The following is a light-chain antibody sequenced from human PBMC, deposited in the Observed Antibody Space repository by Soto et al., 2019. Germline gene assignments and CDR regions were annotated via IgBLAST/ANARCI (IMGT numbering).Light chain of an antibody. CDR2: AAS. CDR1: QGISRF. J-gene: IGKJ1*01. V-gene: IGKV1-27*01. Sequence: DIQMTQSPSSLSASVGDRVTITCRASQGISRFLAWYQQKPGKVPKLLIYAASILQSGVQPRFSGSGFGTDFTLTISSLQPEDVATYYCQKYNTVPRTFGQGTKVEI. CDR3: QKYNTVPRT.